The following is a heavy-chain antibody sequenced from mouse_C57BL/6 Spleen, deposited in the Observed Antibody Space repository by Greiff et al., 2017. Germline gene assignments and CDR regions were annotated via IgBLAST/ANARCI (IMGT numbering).Heavy chain of an antibody. D-gene: IGHD3-2*02. CDR3: TSLDSTGLYYYAMDY. V-gene: IGHV14-4*01. CDR2: IDPENGDT. CDR1: GFNIKDDY. Sequence: VQLQQSGAELVRPGASVKLSCTASGFNIKDDYMHWVKQRPEQGLEWIGWIDPENGDTEYASKFQGKATITADTSSNTAYLQLSILTSEDTAEYYCTSLDSTGLYYYAMDYWGQGTSVTVSA. J-gene: IGHJ4*01.